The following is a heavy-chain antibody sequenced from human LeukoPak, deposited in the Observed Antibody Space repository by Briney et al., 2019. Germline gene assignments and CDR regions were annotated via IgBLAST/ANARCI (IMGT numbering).Heavy chain of an antibody. CDR3: ARGRRGSYYEPPFDY. CDR2: IYYSGST. D-gene: IGHD1-26*01. Sequence: SETLSLTCTVSGGSISSYYWSWIRQLPGEGLEGIGYIYYSGSTNYNPSLKSRVTISVDTSKNQFSLQLSSVTAADTAVYYCARGRRGSYYEPPFDYWGQGTLVTVSS. J-gene: IGHJ4*02. CDR1: GGSISSYY. V-gene: IGHV4-59*01.